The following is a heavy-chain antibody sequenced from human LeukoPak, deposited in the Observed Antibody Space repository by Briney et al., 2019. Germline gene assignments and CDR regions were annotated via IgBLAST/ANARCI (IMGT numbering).Heavy chain of an antibody. Sequence: ASVKVSCKASEYTFSVYHIHWVRLAPGQGLEWMAWINPNSGDTNYAQKFQGRVTMTRDTSISTVYMEVSSLRSEDTAVYYCARDWYPHYHYYYGMDVWGQGTTVTVSS. V-gene: IGHV1-2*02. CDR3: ARDWYPHYHYYYGMDV. CDR2: INPNSGDT. CDR1: EYTFSVYH. D-gene: IGHD6-13*01. J-gene: IGHJ6*02.